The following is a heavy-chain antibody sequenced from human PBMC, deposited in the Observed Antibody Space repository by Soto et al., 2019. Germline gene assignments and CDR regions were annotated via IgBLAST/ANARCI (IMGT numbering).Heavy chain of an antibody. CDR2: TYYRSKWYN. CDR3: ARDLKHDLGIAFDY. CDR1: GDSVSSNSAS. V-gene: IGHV6-1*01. Sequence: SQTRSLTCAISGDSVSSNSASWNWIRQSPSRGLEWLGRTYYRSKWYNDYAVSVKSRITINPDTSKNQFSLQLNSVTPEDAAVYYCARDLKHDLGIAFDYWGQGTLVTVSS. D-gene: IGHD6-13*01. J-gene: IGHJ4*02.